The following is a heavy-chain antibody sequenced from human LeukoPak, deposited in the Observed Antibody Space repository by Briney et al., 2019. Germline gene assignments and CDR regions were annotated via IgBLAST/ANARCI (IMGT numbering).Heavy chain of an antibody. CDR2: INPSGGST. CDR3: ARVGINYDILTGYLYYYGMDV. Sequence: ASVNVSCKASGYTFTSYYMHWVRQAPGQGLEWMGIINPSGGSTSYAQKFQGRVTMTRDTSTSTVYMELSSLRSEDTAVYYCARVGINYDILTGYLYYYGMDVWGQGTTVTVSS. D-gene: IGHD3-9*01. J-gene: IGHJ6*02. CDR1: GYTFTSYY. V-gene: IGHV1-46*01.